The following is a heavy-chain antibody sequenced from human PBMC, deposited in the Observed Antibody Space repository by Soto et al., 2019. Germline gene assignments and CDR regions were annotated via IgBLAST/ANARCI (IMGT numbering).Heavy chain of an antibody. V-gene: IGHV4-4*02. J-gene: IGHJ4*01. Sequence: LSLTCAVSSGSISSSNWWSWVRQPPGKGLEWIGEIYHSGSTNYNPSLKSRVTISVDTSKNQFSLKLSSVTAADTAVYYCASVKDGSGSYSHDYWGQGTLVTVS. CDR2: IYHSGST. CDR3: ASVKDGSGSYSHDY. CDR1: SGSISSSNW. D-gene: IGHD3-10*01.